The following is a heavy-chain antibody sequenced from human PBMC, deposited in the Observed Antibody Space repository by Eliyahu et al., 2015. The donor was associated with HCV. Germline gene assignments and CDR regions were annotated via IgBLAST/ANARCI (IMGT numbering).Heavy chain of an antibody. V-gene: IGHV4-61*02. J-gene: IGHJ3*02. D-gene: IGHD3-10*01. CDR1: VASISXGNYN. CDR3: AIGVAGSPFDM. Sequence: QVQLQESGPGLVKPSQTLSLTCPLSVASISXGNYNWSWIRQPAGRGLEWIGHVSSRGSTRYTPSLKSRVTISVDTSKKQFSLKLSSVTAADTAVYYCAIGVAGSPFDMWGQGTKVTVSS. CDR2: VSSRGST.